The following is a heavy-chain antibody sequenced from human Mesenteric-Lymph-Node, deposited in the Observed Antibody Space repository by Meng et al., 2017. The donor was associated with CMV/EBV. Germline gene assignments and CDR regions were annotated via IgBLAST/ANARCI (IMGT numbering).Heavy chain of an antibody. CDR1: GGSVSSGSYY. CDR3: ARVEGYYDFWSGQTPLYFDY. Sequence: SETLSLTCTVSGGSVSSGSYYWSWIRQPPGKGLEWIGYIYYSGSTNYNPSLKSRVTISVDTSKNQFSLKLSSVTAADTAVYYCARVEGYYDFWSGQTPLYFDYWGQGTLVTVSS. V-gene: IGHV4-61*01. D-gene: IGHD3-3*01. J-gene: IGHJ4*02. CDR2: IYYSGST.